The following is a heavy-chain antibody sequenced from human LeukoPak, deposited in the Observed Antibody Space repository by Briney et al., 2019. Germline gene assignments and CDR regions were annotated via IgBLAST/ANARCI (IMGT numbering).Heavy chain of an antibody. CDR3: ARALTSRDSSGYFIDAFDI. CDR2: ISSSSSTI. J-gene: IGHJ3*02. D-gene: IGHD3-22*01. CDR1: GFTISHYS. Sequence: GGSLRLSCAASGFTISHYSMNWVRQAPGKGLEWVSYISSSSSTIYNADSVKGRFTISRDNAKNSLYLQMNSLRAEDTAVYYCARALTSRDSSGYFIDAFDIWGQGTMVTVSS. V-gene: IGHV3-48*04.